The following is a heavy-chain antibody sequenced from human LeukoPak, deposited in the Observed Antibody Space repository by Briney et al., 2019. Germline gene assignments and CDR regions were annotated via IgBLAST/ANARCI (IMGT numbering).Heavy chain of an antibody. Sequence: SETLSLTCAVSGYSISSGHYWGWIRQPPGKGPEWIGSMSHSGTTYYNPSLKSRVTISVDTSKNQFSLKLSSVTAADTAVYYCARHPEAVAGFYFDYWGQGTLVTVSS. CDR1: GYSISSGHY. D-gene: IGHD6-19*01. CDR2: MSHSGTT. CDR3: ARHPEAVAGFYFDY. J-gene: IGHJ4*02. V-gene: IGHV4-38-2*01.